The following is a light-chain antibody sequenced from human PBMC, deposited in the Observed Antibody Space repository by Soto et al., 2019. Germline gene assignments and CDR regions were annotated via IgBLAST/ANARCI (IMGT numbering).Light chain of an antibody. CDR2: RAS. V-gene: IGKV3-11*01. CDR1: QSVSRN. J-gene: IGKJ1*01. CDR3: QQRTDWHRT. Sequence: EVVLTQSPATLYLSPGERATLSCRASQSVSRNLAWYQQKPGQAPRLLIYRASTRATGIPARFSGSGSGTDFSLSISSLQPEDFAVYSCQQRTDWHRTFGQGTKVEVK.